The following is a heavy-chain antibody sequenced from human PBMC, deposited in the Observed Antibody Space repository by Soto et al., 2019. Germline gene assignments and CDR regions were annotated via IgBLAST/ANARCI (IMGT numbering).Heavy chain of an antibody. CDR2: IAYDGSNA. CDR1: GFTFRNYA. Sequence: GGSLRLSCAASGFTFRNYAMHWVRQAPGEGLECLAVIAYDGSNAFYRDSVKGRFTISRDNSKNTLYLHMNSLRSEDTGVYYCARGDREDILVVVGARPGEYGIDIWGQGTTVTVS. V-gene: IGHV3-30-3*01. J-gene: IGHJ6*02. CDR3: ARGDREDILVVVGARPGEYGIDI. D-gene: IGHD2-15*01.